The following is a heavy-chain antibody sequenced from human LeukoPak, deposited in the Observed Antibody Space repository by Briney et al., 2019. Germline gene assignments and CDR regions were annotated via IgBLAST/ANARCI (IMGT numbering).Heavy chain of an antibody. Sequence: GGSLRLSCAGSGFIFNNYAMHWVRQPPGKGLEWVSGISWNSGSIDYADSVKGRFTISRDNAKNSLYLQMNSLRVEDTAFYYCAKDNRRHYTSGPNPDSPHGGQGALVTVSS. CDR3: AKDNRRHYTSGPNPDSPH. CDR2: ISWNSGSI. J-gene: IGHJ4*02. CDR1: GFIFNNYA. D-gene: IGHD6-19*01. V-gene: IGHV3-9*01.